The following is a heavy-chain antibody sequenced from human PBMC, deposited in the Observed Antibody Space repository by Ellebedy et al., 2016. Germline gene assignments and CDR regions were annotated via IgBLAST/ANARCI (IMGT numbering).Heavy chain of an antibody. D-gene: IGHD3-16*01. Sequence: GESLKISXAASGFTFSPFWMHWVRQAPGKGLVWVSRIVGDGTSTAYADAVKGRFTISRDNAKNTLYLQVSSLRVEDTAVYYCATHGGGYWGQGTLVTVSS. V-gene: IGHV3-74*01. CDR2: IVGDGTST. CDR3: ATHGGGY. CDR1: GFTFSPFW. J-gene: IGHJ4*02.